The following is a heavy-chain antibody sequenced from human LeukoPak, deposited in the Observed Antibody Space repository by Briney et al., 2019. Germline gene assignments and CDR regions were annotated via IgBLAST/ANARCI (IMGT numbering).Heavy chain of an antibody. D-gene: IGHD3-9*01. V-gene: IGHV3-23*01. CDR1: GFTFSSYA. CDR3: ARSFYDILIGYYQYFDY. Sequence: PGGSLRLSCAASGFTFSSYAMSWVRQAPGKGLEWVSAISGSGVSTYYAESVKGRFTISRDNSKNTLYIQMNSLRAEDTAVYYCARSFYDILIGYYQYFDYWGQGTLVTVSS. J-gene: IGHJ4*02. CDR2: ISGSGVST.